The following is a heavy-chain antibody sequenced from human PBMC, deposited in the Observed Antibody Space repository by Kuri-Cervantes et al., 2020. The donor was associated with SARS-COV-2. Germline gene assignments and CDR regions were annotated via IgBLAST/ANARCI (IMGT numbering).Heavy chain of an antibody. Sequence: LSLTCAASGFTFRGFFMSWIRQAPGQGLEWISSINHVSSSRTYANSVRGRFTISRDNTKNLLYLQMTSLRAEDTAVYYCARDYGDSGYFDIWGLGTLVTVSS. CDR1: GFTFRGFF. D-gene: IGHD4-17*01. V-gene: IGHV3-11*06. CDR2: INHVSSSR. CDR3: ARDYGDSGYFDI. J-gene: IGHJ4*02.